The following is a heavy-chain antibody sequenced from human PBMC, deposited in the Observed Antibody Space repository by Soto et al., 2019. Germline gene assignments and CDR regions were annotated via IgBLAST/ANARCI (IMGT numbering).Heavy chain of an antibody. CDR2: ISGSGGST. V-gene: IGHV3-23*01. J-gene: IGHJ4*02. Sequence: GGSLRLSCAASGFTFSSYAMSWVRQAPGKGLEWVSAISGSGGSTYYADSVKDRFTISRDNSKNTLYLQMNSLRAEDTAVYYCAKDYDFWSGYYTAFDYWGQGTLVTVSS. D-gene: IGHD3-3*01. CDR3: AKDYDFWSGYYTAFDY. CDR1: GFTFSSYA.